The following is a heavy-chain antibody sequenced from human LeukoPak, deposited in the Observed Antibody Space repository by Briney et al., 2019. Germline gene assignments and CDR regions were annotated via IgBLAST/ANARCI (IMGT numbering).Heavy chain of an antibody. CDR2: INHSGIT. Sequence: PSETLSLTCTVSGGSISSYYWSWIRQPPGKGLEWIGEINHSGITNYNPSLKSRVTMSVDTSKNQFSLKLNSVTAADTAVYYCARGALGYCSSSSCYDAFDIWGQGTRVTVSS. J-gene: IGHJ3*02. CDR3: ARGALGYCSSSSCYDAFDI. D-gene: IGHD2-2*01. V-gene: IGHV4-34*01. CDR1: GGSISSYY.